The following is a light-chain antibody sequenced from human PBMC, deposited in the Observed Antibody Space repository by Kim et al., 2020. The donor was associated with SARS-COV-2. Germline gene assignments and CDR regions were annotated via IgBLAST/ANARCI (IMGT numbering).Light chain of an antibody. V-gene: IGLV3-1*01. J-gene: IGLJ2*01. CDR1: KLGDKY. CDR2: QDS. Sequence: GSPGQTASITCSGEKLGDKYACWYQQKPGQSPVLVIYQDSKRPSGIPERFSGSNSGNTATLTISGTQAMDEADYYCQAWDSSAVVFGGGTQLTVL. CDR3: QAWDSSAVV.